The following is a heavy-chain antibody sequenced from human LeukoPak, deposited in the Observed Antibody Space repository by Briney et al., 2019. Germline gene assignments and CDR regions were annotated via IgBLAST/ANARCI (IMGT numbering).Heavy chain of an antibody. CDR1: GSSLSELS. CDR2: FDVIDSET. D-gene: IGHD5-18*01. CDR3: AAGRPYSLLDY. Sequence: ASVKVSCTFSGSSLSELSLYWVRQAPGKGLEWMGGFDVIDSETFYAQKFQGRVTMTEDSSTDTAYMELHSLTSDDTALYYCAAGRPYSLLDYWGQGTLVTVSS. J-gene: IGHJ4*02. V-gene: IGHV1-24*01.